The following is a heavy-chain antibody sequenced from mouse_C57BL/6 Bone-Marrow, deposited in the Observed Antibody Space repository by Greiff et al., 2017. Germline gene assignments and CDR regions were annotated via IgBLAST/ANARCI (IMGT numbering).Heavy chain of an antibody. CDR3: AREAGYYFYAMDY. CDR1: GYTFTDCA. CDR2: VRTYNGDT. V-gene: IGHV1-67*01. J-gene: IGHJ4*01. Sequence: LQESGPEVVRPGVSVKISCKGSGYTFTDCALHWVKQSHAKRLEWIGVVRTYNGDTHYNQRFKGKATMTVDKSSSTAYMELARVTSEDSAIYYCAREAGYYFYAMDYWGQGTSVIVSS. D-gene: IGHD2-3*01.